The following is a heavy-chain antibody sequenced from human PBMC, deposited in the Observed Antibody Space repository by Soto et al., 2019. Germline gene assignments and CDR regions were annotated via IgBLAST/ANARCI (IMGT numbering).Heavy chain of an antibody. Sequence: TLSLTCAVSGASVSSSNWWSWVRQPPGKGLEWIGEIYPSGSTNYNPSLKSRVTISLDRSKNQFSLNLSSVTAADAAVYYCARGGASDWLRLFHQWGQGTLVTVSS. CDR1: GASVSSSNW. D-gene: IGHD5-12*01. CDR2: IYPSGST. J-gene: IGHJ1*01. CDR3: ARGGASDWLRLFHQ. V-gene: IGHV4-4*02.